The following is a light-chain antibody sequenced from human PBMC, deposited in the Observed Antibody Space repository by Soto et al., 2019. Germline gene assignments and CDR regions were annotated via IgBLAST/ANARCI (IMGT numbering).Light chain of an antibody. Sequence: ETVMTQSPATLSVSPGERVTLSCRASQSISSRLAWYQQKPGQAPRLLIYGASTRATGIPARFSGSGSGTEFTLTISSLQPEDFAVYYCQQYNNWPLTFGQGTKVDSK. CDR3: QQYNNWPLT. CDR1: QSISSR. J-gene: IGKJ1*01. V-gene: IGKV3-15*01. CDR2: GAS.